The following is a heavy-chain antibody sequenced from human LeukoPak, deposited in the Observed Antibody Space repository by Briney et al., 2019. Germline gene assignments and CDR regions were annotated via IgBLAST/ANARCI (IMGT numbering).Heavy chain of an antibody. V-gene: IGHV3-23*01. Sequence: GGSLRLSCAASGFTFSSYAMSWVRQAPGKGLEWVSAISGSGGSTYYADSVKGRFTISRDNAKNSLYLQMNSLRAEGTAVYYCARGASYIHSLDWGQGTLVTVSS. J-gene: IGHJ4*02. D-gene: IGHD3-16*01. CDR3: ARGASYIHSLD. CDR1: GFTFSSYA. CDR2: ISGSGGST.